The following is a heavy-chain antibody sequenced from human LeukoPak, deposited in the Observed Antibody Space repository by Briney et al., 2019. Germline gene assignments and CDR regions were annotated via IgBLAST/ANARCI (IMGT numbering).Heavy chain of an antibody. CDR1: GGTFSSYA. Sequence: ASVKVSCKASGGTFSSYAISWVRQAPGQGLERMGGIIPIFGTANYAQKFQGRVTITADESTSTAYMELSSLRSEDTAVYYCARDITTVAYNLHYWGQGTLVTVSS. J-gene: IGHJ4*02. CDR2: IIPIFGTA. D-gene: IGHD5-24*01. CDR3: ARDITTVAYNLHY. V-gene: IGHV1-69*13.